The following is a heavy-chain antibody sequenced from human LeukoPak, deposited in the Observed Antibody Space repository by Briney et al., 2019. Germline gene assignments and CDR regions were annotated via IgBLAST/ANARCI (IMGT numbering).Heavy chain of an antibody. CDR3: AKGATWRAFDV. Sequence: GGSLRLSCAASGFSFSSYAISWVRQAPGKGLEWVSTISGGGGSTYYAGSVKGRFTISRDNSKSTLYLQMNSLRAEDTAAYHCAKGATWRAFDVWGQGTMVTVSS. CDR1: GFSFSSYA. CDR2: ISGGGGST. J-gene: IGHJ3*01. V-gene: IGHV3-23*01.